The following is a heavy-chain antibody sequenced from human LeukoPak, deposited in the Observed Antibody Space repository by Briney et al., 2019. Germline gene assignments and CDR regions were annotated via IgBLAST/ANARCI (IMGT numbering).Heavy chain of an antibody. CDR2: ISSSSSTI. D-gene: IGHD3-10*01. CDR3: ARDLWFGASYAFDI. Sequence: PGGSLRLSCAASGFTFSSYSMNWVRQAPGKGLEWVSYISSSSSTIYYADSVKGRFTISRDNAKNSLYLQMNSLRAEDTAVYYCARDLWFGASYAFDIWGQGTMVTVSS. V-gene: IGHV3-48*01. J-gene: IGHJ3*02. CDR1: GFTFSSYS.